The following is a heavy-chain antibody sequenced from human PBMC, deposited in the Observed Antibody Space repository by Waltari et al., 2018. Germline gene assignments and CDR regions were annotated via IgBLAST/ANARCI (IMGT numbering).Heavy chain of an antibody. J-gene: IGHJ4*02. CDR1: GYTFPSSA. Sequence: QVQLVQSGAEVKKPGASVKVSCQASGYTFPSSAMPWVRPAPGQRLEWRGWINAGNVNTKYSQKFQGRVTITRDTSASTAYMELSSLRSEDTAVYYCARTGPIAVAVDFDYWGQGTLVTVSS. V-gene: IGHV1-3*01. CDR2: INAGNVNT. D-gene: IGHD6-19*01. CDR3: ARTGPIAVAVDFDY.